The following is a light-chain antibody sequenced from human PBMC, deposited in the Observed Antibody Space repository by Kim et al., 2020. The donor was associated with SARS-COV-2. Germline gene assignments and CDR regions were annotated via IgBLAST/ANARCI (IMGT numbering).Light chain of an antibody. Sequence: SALTQPASVSGSPGQSITISCTGTSSDVGGYNYVSWYQQHPGKAPKLMIYDVSNRPSGVSNRFSGSKSGNTASLTISGLQAEDEAHYYCSSYTSSSTPYVFGTGTKVTVL. CDR1: SSDVGGYNY. J-gene: IGLJ1*01. CDR3: SSYTSSSTPYV. V-gene: IGLV2-14*03. CDR2: DVS.